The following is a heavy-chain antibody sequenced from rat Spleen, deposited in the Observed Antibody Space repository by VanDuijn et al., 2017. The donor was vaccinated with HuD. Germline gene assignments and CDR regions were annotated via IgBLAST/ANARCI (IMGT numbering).Heavy chain of an antibody. Sequence: EVQLVESGGGLVQPGGSLRLSCAASGFTFSNYYMAWVRQAPTKGLEWVAYISTGGDNTYYRDSVKGRFTISRDNAKSTLYLKLDSLRSEETATYYCTTDTFYDGSYYPGGFDYWGQGVMVTVSS. CDR1: GFTFSNYY. J-gene: IGHJ2*01. CDR3: TTDTFYDGSYYPGGFDY. V-gene: IGHV5-27*01. D-gene: IGHD1-12*02. CDR2: ISTGGDNT.